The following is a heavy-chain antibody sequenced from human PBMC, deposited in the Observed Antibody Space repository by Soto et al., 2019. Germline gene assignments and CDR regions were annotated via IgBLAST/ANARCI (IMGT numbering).Heavy chain of an antibody. D-gene: IGHD4-17*01. Sequence: TLSLTCTVSGGSISSGDYYWSWIRQPPGKGLEWIGYIYYSGSTYYNPSLKSRVTISVDTSKNQFSLKLSSVTAADTAVYHCARVDYGWYAFDIWGQGTMVTVSS. V-gene: IGHV4-30-4*01. CDR3: ARVDYGWYAFDI. CDR1: GGSISSGDYY. J-gene: IGHJ3*02. CDR2: IYYSGST.